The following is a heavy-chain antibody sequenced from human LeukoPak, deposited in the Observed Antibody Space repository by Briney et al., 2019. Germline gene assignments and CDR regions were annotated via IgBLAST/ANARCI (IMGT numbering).Heavy chain of an antibody. CDR2: IYTSGST. Sequence: PSETLSLTCTVSGGSISSGSYYWSWIRQPAGNGLEWIGRIYTSGSTKYNPSLTSRVTISVDTSKNQFSLKLSSVTAADTAVYFCTRGPYSYDSSGAFDIWGQGTMVTVSS. V-gene: IGHV4-61*02. CDR3: TRGPYSYDSSGAFDI. D-gene: IGHD3-22*01. CDR1: GGSISSGSYY. J-gene: IGHJ3*02.